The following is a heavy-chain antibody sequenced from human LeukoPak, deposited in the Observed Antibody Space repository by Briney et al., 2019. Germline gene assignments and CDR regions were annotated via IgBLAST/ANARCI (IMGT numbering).Heavy chain of an antibody. CDR1: GLSFSTSA. CDR2: ISSDGGST. J-gene: IGHJ4*02. V-gene: IGHV3-64*02. Sequence: PGGSLRLSCAASGLSFSTSAMHWVRQAPGKGLEYVAAISSDGGSTYHADSVKGRFTISRDNAKNSLYLQMNSLRAEDTALYYCAKANRSIAAAGTFDYWGQGTLVTVSS. CDR3: AKANRSIAAAGTFDY. D-gene: IGHD6-13*01.